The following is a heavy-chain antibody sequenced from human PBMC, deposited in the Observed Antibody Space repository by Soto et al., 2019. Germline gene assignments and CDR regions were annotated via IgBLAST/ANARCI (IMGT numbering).Heavy chain of an antibody. CDR1: GGSFSGYY. D-gene: IGHD2-15*01. Sequence: PSETLSLTCAFYGGSFSGYYWSWIRHPPGKGLEWIGEINHSGSTNYNPSLKSRVTISVDTSKNQFSLKLSSVTAADTAVYYCARGSPLHRLLSRTSGSLPWFDPWGQGTLVTVSS. CDR3: ARGSPLHRLLSRTSGSLPWFDP. J-gene: IGHJ5*02. V-gene: IGHV4-34*01. CDR2: INHSGST.